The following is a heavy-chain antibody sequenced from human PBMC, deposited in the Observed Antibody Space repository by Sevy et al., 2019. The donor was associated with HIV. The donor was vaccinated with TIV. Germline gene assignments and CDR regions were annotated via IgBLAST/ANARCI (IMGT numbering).Heavy chain of an antibody. V-gene: IGHV4-59*01. J-gene: IGHJ4*03. CDR2: FFHSGTT. Sequence: SETLSLTCLVSDASITTNYWSWIRQAPGKGLEWIGYFFHSGTTNYNRSLKSRVTISGDTSKNEFSLRLTSVTAADTSVYYCARSRAYPRDSDEGFANWGQGTMVTVSS. CDR3: ARSRAYPRDSDEGFAN. D-gene: IGHD2-21*01. CDR1: DASITTNY.